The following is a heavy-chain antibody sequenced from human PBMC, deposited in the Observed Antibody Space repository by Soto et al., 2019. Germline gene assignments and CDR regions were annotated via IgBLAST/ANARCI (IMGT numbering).Heavy chain of an antibody. Sequence: SETLSLTCSVSGDSISTVDYFWAWIRQPPGQALEYIGYIYKSTTTYYNPSFESRVAISLDTSKNQFSLNVTSVTAADTAVYFCARGRYCLTGRCFPNWFDTWGQGTLVTVSS. CDR2: IYKSTTT. CDR1: GDSISTVDYF. J-gene: IGHJ5*02. V-gene: IGHV4-30-4*01. CDR3: ARGRYCLTGRCFPNWFDT. D-gene: IGHD2-15*01.